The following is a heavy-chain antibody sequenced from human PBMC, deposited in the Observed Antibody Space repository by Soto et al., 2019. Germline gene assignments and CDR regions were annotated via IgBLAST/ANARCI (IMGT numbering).Heavy chain of an antibody. V-gene: IGHV3-30-3*01. CDR3: ARERSDSQWYYYGLDV. CDR1: GFTFGDYA. J-gene: IGHJ6*02. D-gene: IGHD2-15*01. Sequence: PGGSLRLSCAASGFTFGDYAMHWVRQAPGKGLEWVAVMSYDGSNKYYADSVKGRFTISRDNSQNTLYLHMNSLRAEDTAVYHCARERSDSQWYYYGLDVWGQGTTVTVSS. CDR2: MSYDGSNK.